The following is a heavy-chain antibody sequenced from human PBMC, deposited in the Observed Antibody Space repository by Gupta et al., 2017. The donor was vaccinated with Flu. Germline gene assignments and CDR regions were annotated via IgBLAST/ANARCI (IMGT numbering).Heavy chain of an antibody. D-gene: IGHD2-21*02. V-gene: IGHV3-7*01. J-gene: IGHJ4*02. Sequence: VRQAPGKGLEWVGSIKQDGSEKYYVDSVKGRFTITRDNAKNSLYLQMNSLRAEDRAVYFCARGGSGAVVVTAIPRPDYWGQGTLVTVSS. CDR2: IKQDGSEK. CDR3: ARGGSGAVVVTAIPRPDY.